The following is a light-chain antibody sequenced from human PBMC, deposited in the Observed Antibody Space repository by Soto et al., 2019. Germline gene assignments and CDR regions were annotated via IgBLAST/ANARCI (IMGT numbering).Light chain of an antibody. CDR3: QQSYSTVIT. V-gene: IGKV1-39*01. J-gene: IGKJ5*01. CDR2: AAS. CDR1: QSISSY. Sequence: DIQMTQSPSSLSASVGDRVTITCRASQSISSYLNWYQQKPGKAPKLLIYAASSLQSGVPSRFSGSGSGTAFTLTTSSLQPEDFATYYCQQSYSTVITFGQGTRLYIK.